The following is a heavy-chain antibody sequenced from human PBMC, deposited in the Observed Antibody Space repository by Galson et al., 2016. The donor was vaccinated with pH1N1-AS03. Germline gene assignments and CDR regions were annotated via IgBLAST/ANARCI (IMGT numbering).Heavy chain of an antibody. Sequence: SVKVSCKASGYIFTGFYVHWVRQAPGQGLEWMGWINPNSDVTNYAQKFQAWVTMTRDTSISTAYMELYGLKSDDTAVYYCARDPRGPCTSTTCPTAYYFGMDVWGQGTTVIVSS. V-gene: IGHV1-2*04. CDR2: INPNSDVT. J-gene: IGHJ6*02. CDR1: GYIFTGFY. D-gene: IGHD2-2*01. CDR3: ARDPRGPCTSTTCPTAYYFGMDV.